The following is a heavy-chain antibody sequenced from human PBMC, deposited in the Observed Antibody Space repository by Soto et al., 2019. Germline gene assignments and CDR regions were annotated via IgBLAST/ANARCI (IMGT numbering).Heavy chain of an antibody. V-gene: IGHV4-39*01. CDR3: GRVVEGATRHTDFDS. D-gene: IGHD2-21*01. CDR1: GVSIHNSHSF. CDR2: VYYSGGA. Sequence: QVHLQESGPGLVKPSETLSLTCAVSGVSIHNSHSFWGWIRQPPGKGLEFIANVYYSGGAHYNPSFNSRVTISVDTATNQVSLRMSSVTAADTAVYFCGRVVEGATRHTDFDSWGQGTLVTVSS. J-gene: IGHJ5*01.